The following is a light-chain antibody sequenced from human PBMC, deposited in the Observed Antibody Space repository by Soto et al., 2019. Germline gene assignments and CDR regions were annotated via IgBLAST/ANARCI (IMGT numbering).Light chain of an antibody. V-gene: IGLV4-60*02. Sequence: QPVLTQSSSASASLGSSVKLTCTLSSGHSTYIIAWHQQQPGKAPRFLMNLEGSGSYNKGSGVPDRFSGSSSGADRYLTISNLQFEDEADYYCETWDRNTRVFGGGTKLTVL. J-gene: IGLJ3*02. CDR2: LEGSGSY. CDR1: SGHSTYI. CDR3: ETWDRNTRV.